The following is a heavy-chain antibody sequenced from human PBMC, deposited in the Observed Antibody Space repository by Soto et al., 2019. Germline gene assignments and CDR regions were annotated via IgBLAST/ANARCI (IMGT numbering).Heavy chain of an antibody. Sequence: GGSLRLSCAASGFTFSSHWMSWVRQAPGKGLEWVANIKPDGSEKWYVDSVKGRFTISRDNAKNSLYLQMNSLRDEDTAVYYCARDPEYSYGPPDYWGQGTLVTVSS. CDR2: IKPDGSEK. J-gene: IGHJ4*02. V-gene: IGHV3-7*01. D-gene: IGHD5-18*01. CDR1: GFTFSSHW. CDR3: ARDPEYSYGPPDY.